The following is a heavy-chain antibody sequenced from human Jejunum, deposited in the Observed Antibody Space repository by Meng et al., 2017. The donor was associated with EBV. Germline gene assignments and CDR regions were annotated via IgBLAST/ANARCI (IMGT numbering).Heavy chain of an antibody. V-gene: IGHV2-5*02. Sequence: HIPLKGSGPTLVKPTQTLTLTCTFSGFSLSTSGVGVAWFRQPPGKVLEWLALTYWDADKRYNPSLRDRLSITKDTSKNQVVLTMTNMDPVDTATYFCAHRGYNFAFDYWGQGALVTVSS. CDR3: AHRGYNFAFDY. CDR2: TYWDADK. CDR1: GFSLSTSGVG. D-gene: IGHD5-24*01. J-gene: IGHJ4*02.